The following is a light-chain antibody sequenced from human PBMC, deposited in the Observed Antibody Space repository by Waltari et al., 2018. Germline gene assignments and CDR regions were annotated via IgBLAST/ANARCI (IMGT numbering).Light chain of an antibody. Sequence: EIVLTQSPGTLSLSPGERATLPCRASQSVSSSYLARYQQKPGQAPRLLIYGASSRATGIPDRFSGSGSGTDFTLTISRLEPEDFAVYYCQQYGSSRLTFGGGTKVEIK. CDR3: QQYGSSRLT. CDR2: GAS. J-gene: IGKJ4*01. V-gene: IGKV3-20*01. CDR1: QSVSSSY.